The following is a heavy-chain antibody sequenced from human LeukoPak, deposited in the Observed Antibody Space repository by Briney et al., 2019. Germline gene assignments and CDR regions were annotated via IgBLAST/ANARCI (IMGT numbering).Heavy chain of an antibody. V-gene: IGHV4-4*07. CDR2: IYTSGST. J-gene: IGHJ6*03. D-gene: IGHD2-15*01. CDR1: GGSISSYY. Sequence: SETLSLTCTVSGGSISSYYWSWIRQPAGKGLEWSGRIYTSGSTNYNPSLKSRVTMSVDTSKNQFSLKLSSVTAADTAVYYCARERADLIVVRDYYYYYMDVWGKGTTVTVSS. CDR3: ARERADLIVVRDYYYYYMDV.